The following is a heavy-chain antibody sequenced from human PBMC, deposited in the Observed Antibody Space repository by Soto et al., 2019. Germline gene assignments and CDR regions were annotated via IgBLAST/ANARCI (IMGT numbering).Heavy chain of an antibody. CDR3: ARGRGDTAMAWYY. CDR2: IYYSGST. V-gene: IGHV4-59*01. CDR1: GGSISSYY. Sequence: QVQLQESGPGLVKPSETLSLTCTVSGGSISSYYWSWIRQSPGKGLEWIGYIYYSGSTKYNPSLKSRVTISVDTSKNQFSLKLSSVTAADTAVYCCARGRGDTAMAWYYWGQGTLVTVSS. J-gene: IGHJ4*02. D-gene: IGHD5-18*01.